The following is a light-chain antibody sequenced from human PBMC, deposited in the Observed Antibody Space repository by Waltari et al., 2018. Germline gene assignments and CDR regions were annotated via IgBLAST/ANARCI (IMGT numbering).Light chain of an antibody. CDR3: QKYESLPAT. V-gene: IGKV3-20*01. J-gene: IGKJ1*01. CDR2: HAS. CDR1: QSVSKY. Sequence: EMVLTQSPGSLSLSPGERATLSCRASQSVSKYLAWYQQKPGQAPRLLIYHASSRATGIPDRFSGSGFGTDFSLTISRLEPEDFAVYYCQKYESLPATFGQGTKVEIK.